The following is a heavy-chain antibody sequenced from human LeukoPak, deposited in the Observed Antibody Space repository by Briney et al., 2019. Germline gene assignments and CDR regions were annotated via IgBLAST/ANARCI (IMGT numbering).Heavy chain of an antibody. CDR2: HSSSSSYI. Sequence: GGSLRLSCAASGFTFSSYSMNWVRQAPGKGLEWVSSHSSSSSYIYYADSVKGRFTISRDNAKNSLYLQMNSLGAEDTAVYYCARAPYCSGGSCYAHFDYWGQGTLVTVSS. CDR1: GFTFSSYS. V-gene: IGHV3-21*01. D-gene: IGHD2-15*01. CDR3: ARAPYCSGGSCYAHFDY. J-gene: IGHJ4*02.